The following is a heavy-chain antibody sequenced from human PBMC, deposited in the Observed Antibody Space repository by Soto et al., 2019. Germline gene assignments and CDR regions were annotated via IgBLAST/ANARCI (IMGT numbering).Heavy chain of an antibody. V-gene: IGHV4-31*03. CDR2: IYYSGRT. J-gene: IGHJ5*02. CDR1: GGSVSSSGYY. CDR3: AGGSSRSWFDP. D-gene: IGHD6-6*01. Sequence: QVQLQESGPGLVKPSQTLSLTCTVSGGSVSSSGYYWSWIRQHPGKGLEWIGYIYYSGRTYYSASLKSRVTISPDTSKNQFSLNLTSVTAADTAVYYCAGGSSRSWFDPWGQGTLVTVSS.